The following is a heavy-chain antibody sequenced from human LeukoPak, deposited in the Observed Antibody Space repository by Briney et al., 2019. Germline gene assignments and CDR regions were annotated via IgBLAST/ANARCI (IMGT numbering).Heavy chain of an antibody. Sequence: GRSLRLSCAASGFTFSSYGMHWVRQAPGKGLEWVAVISYDGSNKYYADSVKGRFTISRDNSKNTLYLRMNSLRAEDTAVYYCAKGCSYGVVDYWGQGTLVTVSS. D-gene: IGHD5-18*01. CDR3: AKGCSYGVVDY. CDR2: ISYDGSNK. V-gene: IGHV3-30*18. CDR1: GFTFSSYG. J-gene: IGHJ4*02.